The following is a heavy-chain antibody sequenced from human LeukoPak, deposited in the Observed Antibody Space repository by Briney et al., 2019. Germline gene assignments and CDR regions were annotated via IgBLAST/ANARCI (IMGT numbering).Heavy chain of an antibody. CDR3: ARRRRYCSSTSCYYYYGMDV. CDR2: IYYSGST. Sequence: SETLSLTCTVSGGSISSSSYYWGWIRQPPGKGLEWIGSIYYSGSTYYNPSLKSRVTISVDTSKNQFSLKLGSVTAADTAMYYCARRRRYCSSTSCYYYYGMDVWGQGTTVTVSS. J-gene: IGHJ6*02. V-gene: IGHV4-39*01. CDR1: GGSISSSSYY. D-gene: IGHD2-2*01.